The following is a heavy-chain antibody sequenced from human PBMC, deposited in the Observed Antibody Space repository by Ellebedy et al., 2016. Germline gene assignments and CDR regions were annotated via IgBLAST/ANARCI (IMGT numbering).Heavy chain of an antibody. CDR1: GFTFSDYY. CDR2: ISGSGITI. V-gene: IGHV3-11*01. J-gene: IGHJ4*02. D-gene: IGHD3-22*01. Sequence: GGSLRLSXAASGFTFSDYYMSWIRQAPGKGLEWVSYISGSGITIYYADSMKGRFTISRDNAKNSLYLQMNSLRAEDTAVYYCARAWGYDSSGYEVDFWGQGTLVTVSS. CDR3: ARAWGYDSSGYEVDF.